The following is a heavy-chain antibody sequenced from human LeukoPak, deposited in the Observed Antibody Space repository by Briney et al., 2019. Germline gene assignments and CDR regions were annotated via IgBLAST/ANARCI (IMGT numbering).Heavy chain of an antibody. CDR3: ATGTPQVGGYYYYYMDV. CDR1: GYTFTSNY. J-gene: IGHJ6*03. Sequence: GASVKVSCKAFGYTFTSNYMHWVRQAPGQGPEWMGVISPSGGSTTYAQKFQGRVTLTRDMSTSTDYLELSSLRSEDTAVYYCATGTPQVGGYYYYYMDVWGKGTTVTISS. CDR2: ISPSGGST. D-gene: IGHD2-15*01. V-gene: IGHV1-46*01.